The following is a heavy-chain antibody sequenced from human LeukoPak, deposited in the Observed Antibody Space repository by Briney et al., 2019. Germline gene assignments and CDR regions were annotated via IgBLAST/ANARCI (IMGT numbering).Heavy chain of an antibody. J-gene: IGHJ4*02. Sequence: SETLSLTSTVSGGSISSGDYYWSWIRQPQGKGLEWIEYIYYCWSTYYNPSLKSRVTISVDTSKNQFSLKLSSVTAADTAVYYCARAEGWFGELAFDYWGQGTLVTVSS. V-gene: IGHV4-30-4*08. D-gene: IGHD3-10*01. CDR1: GGSISSGDYY. CDR3: ARAEGWFGELAFDY. CDR2: IYYCWST.